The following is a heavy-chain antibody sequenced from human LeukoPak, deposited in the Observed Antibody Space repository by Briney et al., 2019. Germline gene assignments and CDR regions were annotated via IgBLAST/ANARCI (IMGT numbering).Heavy chain of an antibody. J-gene: IGHJ4*02. Sequence: PGGSLRLSCAASGFTVSSNYMNWVRQAPGKGLEWVSVIYSGGNTYYADSVKGRFTISRDNSKNTLYLQMNSLRVEDTAVYYCARDPYCSSTSCSLGNYWGQGTLVTVSS. CDR2: IYSGGNT. D-gene: IGHD2-2*01. V-gene: IGHV3-53*01. CDR1: GFTVSSNY. CDR3: ARDPYCSSTSCSLGNY.